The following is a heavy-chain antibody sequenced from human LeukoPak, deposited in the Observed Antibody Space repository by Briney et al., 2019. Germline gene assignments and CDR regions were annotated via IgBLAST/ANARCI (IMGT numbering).Heavy chain of an antibody. V-gene: IGHV4-39*07. CDR2: IYYSGST. D-gene: IGHD3-22*01. Sequence: SETLSLTCTVSGGSISSSSYYWGWIRQPPGKGLEWIGIIYYSGSTYYNPSLKSRVTISVDTSKNQFSLKLSSVTAADTAVYYCARGFIVTMIVVATGAFDIWGQGTMVTVSS. CDR1: GGSISSSSYY. J-gene: IGHJ3*02. CDR3: ARGFIVTMIVVATGAFDI.